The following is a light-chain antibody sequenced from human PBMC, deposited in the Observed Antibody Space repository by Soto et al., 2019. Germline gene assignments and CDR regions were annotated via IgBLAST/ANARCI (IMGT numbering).Light chain of an antibody. Sequence: DIQMTQSTSSLSASVGDRVTITCRASQSIRNFLNWYQQKPGKAPKVLIYAASSLQSGVPSRFSGSGSGTDFTLTISSLQPEDSATYYCQQSYSTPTFGQGTKVDSK. V-gene: IGKV1-39*01. CDR1: QSIRNF. CDR2: AAS. J-gene: IGKJ1*01. CDR3: QQSYSTPT.